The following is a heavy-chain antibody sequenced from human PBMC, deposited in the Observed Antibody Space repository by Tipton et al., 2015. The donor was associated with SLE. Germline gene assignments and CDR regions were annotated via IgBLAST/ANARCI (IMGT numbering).Heavy chain of an antibody. CDR3: ARDGGLLWFRARRYFDL. V-gene: IGHV4-34*01. J-gene: IGHJ2*01. Sequence: TLSLTCAVYGGSFSGYYWSWIRQPPGKGLEWIGEINHSGSTNYKPSLKSRVTISVDTSKNQFSLKLSSVTAADTAVYYCARDGGLLWFRARRYFDLWGRGTLVTVSS. CDR1: GGSFSGYY. CDR2: INHSGST. D-gene: IGHD3-10*01.